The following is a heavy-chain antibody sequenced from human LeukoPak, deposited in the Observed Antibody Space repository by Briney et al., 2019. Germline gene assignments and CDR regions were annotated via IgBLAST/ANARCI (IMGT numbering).Heavy chain of an antibody. Sequence: PGGSLRLSCAPSGFTFSSYSMNWVRPAPGKGQEWVSSICSSSGYIYSADSVKGHFTISNDNAKNSPYLHMNSLRAEYTAVYYCARGKYYFDYWGQGTLVTVSS. J-gene: IGHJ4*02. V-gene: IGHV3-21*01. CDR3: ARGKYYFDY. CDR2: ICSSSGYI. CDR1: GFTFSSYS.